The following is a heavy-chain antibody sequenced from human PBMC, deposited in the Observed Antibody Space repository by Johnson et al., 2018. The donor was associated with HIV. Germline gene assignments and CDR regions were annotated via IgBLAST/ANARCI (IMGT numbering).Heavy chain of an antibody. D-gene: IGHD1-7*01. V-gene: IGHV3-30*02. CDR1: GFTFSNYD. Sequence: QVQLVESGGGVVQPGRSQRLSCVASGFTFSNYDMDWVRQAPGKGLEWVAFIRYDGNRRDYADSVNGRFSVSRDNSKNMLFLEMKSLRSEDTGYYFCGREDWNYPIWGQGAKVTVSS. J-gene: IGHJ3*02. CDR2: IRYDGNRR. CDR3: GREDWNYPI.